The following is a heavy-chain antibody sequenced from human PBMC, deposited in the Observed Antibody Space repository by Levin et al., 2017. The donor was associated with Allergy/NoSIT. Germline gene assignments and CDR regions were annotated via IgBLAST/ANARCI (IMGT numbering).Heavy chain of an antibody. Sequence: SCAASGFTFDDYAMHWVRQAPGKGLEWVSGISWNSGSIGYADSVKGRFTISRDNAKNSLYLQMNSLRAEDTALYYCAKSVLYSSGWYAADFDYWGQGTLVTVSS. CDR3: AKSVLYSSGWYAADFDY. V-gene: IGHV3-9*01. D-gene: IGHD6-19*01. CDR1: GFTFDDYA. CDR2: ISWNSGSI. J-gene: IGHJ4*02.